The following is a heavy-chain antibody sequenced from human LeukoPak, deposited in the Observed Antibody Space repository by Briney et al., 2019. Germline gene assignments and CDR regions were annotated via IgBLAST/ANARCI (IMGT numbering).Heavy chain of an antibody. CDR3: ASAVVPAAITGANYFDY. D-gene: IGHD2-2*02. V-gene: IGHV4-34*01. CDR1: GGSFSGYY. CDR2: INHSGST. Sequence: KPSETLSLTCAVYGGSFSGYYWSWIRQPPGKGLEWIGEINHSGSTNYNPSLKSRVTISVDTSKNQFSLKLSSVTAADTAVYYCASAVVPAAITGANYFDYWGQGTLVTVSS. J-gene: IGHJ4*02.